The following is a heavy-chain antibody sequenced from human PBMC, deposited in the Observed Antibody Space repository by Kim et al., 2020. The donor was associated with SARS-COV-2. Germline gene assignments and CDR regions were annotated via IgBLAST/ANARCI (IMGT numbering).Heavy chain of an antibody. CDR1: GFIFSSYY. Sequence: GGSLRLSCATSGFIFSSYYFSWVRQAPGKGLEWVANINQDGSERYYVGSVKGRFTISRDNAENSLYLQMHSLRAEDMAVYYCARGNYDILTGYYQYFFDHWGQGTLVTVSS. J-gene: IGHJ4*02. CDR3: ARGNYDILTGYYQYFFDH. D-gene: IGHD3-9*01. V-gene: IGHV3-7*01. CDR2: INQDGSER.